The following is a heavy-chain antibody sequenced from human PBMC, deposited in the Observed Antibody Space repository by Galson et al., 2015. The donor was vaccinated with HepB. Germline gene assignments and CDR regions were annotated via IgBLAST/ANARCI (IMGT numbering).Heavy chain of an antibody. D-gene: IGHD1-1*01. V-gene: IGHV3-30-3*01. CDR3: ARDFSSGTTGGGAFDI. CDR1: GFTFGSYA. J-gene: IGHJ3*02. Sequence: SLRLSCAAAGFTFGSYAMHWVRQAPGKGLEWVAVISYDGSNKYYADSVKGRFTISRDNSKNTLYLQMNSLRAEDTAVYYCARDFSSGTTGGGAFDIWGQGTMVTVSS. CDR2: ISYDGSNK.